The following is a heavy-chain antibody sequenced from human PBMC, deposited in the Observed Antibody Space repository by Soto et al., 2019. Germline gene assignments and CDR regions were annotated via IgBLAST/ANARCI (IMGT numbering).Heavy chain of an antibody. CDR1: GGSISSSSYY. D-gene: IGHD3-9*01. J-gene: IGHJ6*02. CDR2: IYYSGST. V-gene: IGHV4-30-4*08. Sequence: SETLSLTCTVSGGSISSSSYYWGWIRQPPGKGLEWIGYIYYSGSTYYNPSLKSRVTISVDTSKNQFSLKLSSVTAADTAVYYCARDHYVYDILTGYGYYYGMDVWGQGTTVT. CDR3: ARDHYVYDILTGYGYYYGMDV.